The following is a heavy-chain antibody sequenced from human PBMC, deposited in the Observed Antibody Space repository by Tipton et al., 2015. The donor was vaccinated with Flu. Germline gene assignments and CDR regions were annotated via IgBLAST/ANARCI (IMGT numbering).Heavy chain of an antibody. CDR1: GGSINSYY. D-gene: IGHD2-8*02. Sequence: TLSLTCTVSGGSINSYYWSWIRQPAGKGLEWIGRIYVSGRTNYSPSLKSRVTMSVDTSKNQFSLKVNTVTAADTAVYYCARQGAARFWYNWLDPWGQGTLVTVSS. CDR3: ARQGAARFWYNWLDP. V-gene: IGHV4-4*07. CDR2: IYVSGRT. J-gene: IGHJ5*02.